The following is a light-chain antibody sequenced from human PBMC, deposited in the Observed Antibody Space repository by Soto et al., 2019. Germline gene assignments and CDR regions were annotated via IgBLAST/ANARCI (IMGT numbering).Light chain of an antibody. J-gene: IGLJ2*01. CDR2: RSD. Sequence: QPVLTQPPSASGTPGQGVTISCSGSSSNIGINFVYWYQQLPGTAPKLLIYRSDQRPSGVPDRFSGSKSGTSASLAISGLRSEDEADYYCAAWDDSLGGVVFGGGTKLTVL. CDR1: SSNIGINF. V-gene: IGLV1-47*01. CDR3: AAWDDSLGGVV.